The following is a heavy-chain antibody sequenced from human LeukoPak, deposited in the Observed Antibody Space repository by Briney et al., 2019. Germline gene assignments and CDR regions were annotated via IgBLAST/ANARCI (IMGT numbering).Heavy chain of an antibody. CDR3: ARGPLITMMHAFQH. CDR2: INPNSGGT. Sequence: GASVKVSSKASGYTFTGYYMHWVRQAPGQGLEWMGWINPNSGGTNYAQKFQGRVTMTRDTSISTAYMELSRLRSDDTAVYYCARGPLITMMHAFQHWGQGTLVTVSS. CDR1: GYTFTGYY. J-gene: IGHJ1*01. V-gene: IGHV1-2*02. D-gene: IGHD3-22*01.